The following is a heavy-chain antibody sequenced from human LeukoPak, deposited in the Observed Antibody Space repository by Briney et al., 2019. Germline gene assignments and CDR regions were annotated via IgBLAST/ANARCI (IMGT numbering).Heavy chain of an antibody. V-gene: IGHV5-51*01. J-gene: IGHJ4*02. D-gene: IGHD5-18*01. CDR1: GSIFTSYW. Sequence: GESLQISCKGSGSIFTSYWIGWGRQLPGKGLEWMGIIYPGDSDTRYSPSFQGQVTISADKSISTAYLQWSSLKASDTAMYYCARQRNSYGFFIDYWGQGTLVTVSS. CDR3: ARQRNSYGFFIDY. CDR2: IYPGDSDT.